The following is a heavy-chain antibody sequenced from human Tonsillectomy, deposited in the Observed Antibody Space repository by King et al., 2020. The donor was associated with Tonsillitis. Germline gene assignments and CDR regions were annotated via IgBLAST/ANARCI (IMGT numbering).Heavy chain of an antibody. D-gene: IGHD6-19*01. CDR3: AKDGSGWLHRPLDY. Sequence: DVQLVESGGGLVQPGKSLRLSCAASGFTFDDYAMHWVRQAPGKGLEWVSGISWNGGSIGYADSVKGRFTNSRDNAKNSLYLQMNSLRAEDTALYYCAKDGSGWLHRPLDYWGQGTLVTVSS. CDR1: GFTFDDYA. V-gene: IGHV3-9*01. J-gene: IGHJ4*02. CDR2: ISWNGGSI.